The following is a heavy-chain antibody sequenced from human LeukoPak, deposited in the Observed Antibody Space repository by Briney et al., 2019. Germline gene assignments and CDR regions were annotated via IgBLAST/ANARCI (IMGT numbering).Heavy chain of an antibody. CDR3: ARNLGGDDYYFYGIDV. D-gene: IGHD2-21*02. J-gene: IGHJ6*02. V-gene: IGHV4-4*07. CDR2: IYTTGGT. Sequence: SETLSLTCTVSGGSMSGYYWNWIRQPAGKGLEWIGRIYTTGGTNSNPSLKSRLIMSVDTSTNQFSLKMRFVTAADTAVYYCARNLGGDDYYFYGIDVWGQGTMVTVSS. CDR1: GGSMSGYY.